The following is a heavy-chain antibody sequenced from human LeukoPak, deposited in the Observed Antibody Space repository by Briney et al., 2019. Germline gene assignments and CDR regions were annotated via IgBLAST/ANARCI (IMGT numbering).Heavy chain of an antibody. Sequence: PGGSLRLSCAASGFTFSDYYMSWIRQPAGKGLEWIGRIYNGGIITYNPSLKSRVTMSIDTSNNQFSLRLRFVTAADTAVYYCARDSGTTGEVKFDPWGQGTLVAVSS. CDR3: ARDSGTTGEVKFDP. D-gene: IGHD3-10*01. CDR2: IYNGGII. CDR1: GFTFSDYY. J-gene: IGHJ5*02. V-gene: IGHV4-4*07.